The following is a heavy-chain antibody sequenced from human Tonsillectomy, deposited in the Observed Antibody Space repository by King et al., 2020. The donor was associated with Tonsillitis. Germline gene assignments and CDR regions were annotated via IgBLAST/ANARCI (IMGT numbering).Heavy chain of an antibody. Sequence: QLVQSGAEVKKPGASVKVSCKVSGYTLTELSMHWVRQAPGKGLEWMGRFDPDDDETIYAQKFQGRVTMTEDTSTDTADMELSSLRSEDTAVYYCATDYYDSSGYYMLGSWGQGTLVTVSS. J-gene: IGHJ5*02. V-gene: IGHV1-24*01. CDR2: FDPDDDET. CDR3: ATDYYDSSGYYMLGS. CDR1: GYTLTELS. D-gene: IGHD3-22*01.